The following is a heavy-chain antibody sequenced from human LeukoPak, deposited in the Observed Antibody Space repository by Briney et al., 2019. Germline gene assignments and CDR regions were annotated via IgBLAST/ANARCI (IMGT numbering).Heavy chain of an antibody. CDR1: GYTFTGYY. CDR3: AREKQLVHYYYGMDV. J-gene: IGHJ6*02. D-gene: IGHD6-13*01. Sequence: ASVKVSCKASGYTFTGYYMHWVRQAPGQGLEWMGWINPNSAATNYAQKFQGWVTMTRDTSISTAYMELSRLRSDDTAVYYCAREKQLVHYYYGMDVWGQGTTVTVSS. V-gene: IGHV1-2*04. CDR2: INPNSAAT.